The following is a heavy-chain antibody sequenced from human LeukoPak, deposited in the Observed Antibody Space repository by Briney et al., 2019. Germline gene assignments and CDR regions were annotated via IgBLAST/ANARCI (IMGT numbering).Heavy chain of an antibody. J-gene: IGHJ4*02. Sequence: GRSLRLSCAASGFTFDDYAMHWVRQAPGKGLEWVSGISWNSGSIGYADSVKGRFTISRDNSKNTLYLQMNSLRAEDTAVYYCARDFPGIAVAGTRPLDYWGQGTLVTVSS. D-gene: IGHD6-19*01. CDR2: ISWNSGSI. CDR1: GFTFDDYA. CDR3: ARDFPGIAVAGTRPLDY. V-gene: IGHV3-9*01.